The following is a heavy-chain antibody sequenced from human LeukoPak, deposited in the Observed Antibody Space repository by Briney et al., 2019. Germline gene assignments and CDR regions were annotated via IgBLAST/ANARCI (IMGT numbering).Heavy chain of an antibody. Sequence: GGSLRLSCAASGFTFSSYAMHWVRQAPGRGLEYVSAISSNGGSTYYANSVKGRFTISRDSSKHTLYLQMGSLRAEDMAAYYCANILGGYCSSTSCMPDYWGQGTLVTVSS. D-gene: IGHD2-2*01. CDR1: GFTFSSYA. CDR2: ISSNGGST. CDR3: ANILGGYCSSTSCMPDY. V-gene: IGHV3-64*01. J-gene: IGHJ4*02.